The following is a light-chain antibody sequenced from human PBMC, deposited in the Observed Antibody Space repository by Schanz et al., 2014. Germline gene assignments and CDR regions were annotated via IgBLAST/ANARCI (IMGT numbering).Light chain of an antibody. CDR2: GNS. V-gene: IGLV1-40*01. J-gene: IGLJ1*01. CDR3: AAWDDSLNAYV. CDR1: SSNIGAGYD. Sequence: QSVLTQSPSVSGAPGQRVTISCTGSSSNIGAGYDVHWYQQLPGTAPKLLIYGNSNRPSGVPDRLSGSKSGTSASLAISDLQSEDEADYYCAAWDDSLNAYVFGTGTKLTVL.